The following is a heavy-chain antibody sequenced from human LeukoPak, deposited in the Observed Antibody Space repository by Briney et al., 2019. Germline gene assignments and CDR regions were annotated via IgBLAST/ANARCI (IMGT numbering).Heavy chain of an antibody. J-gene: IGHJ5*02. CDR1: GYSFTSYW. V-gene: IGHV5-51*01. CDR2: IYPGDSDT. Sequence: GESLKISCKGSGYSFTSYWIGWVRQMPGKGLEWMGIIYPGDSDTRYSPSFQGQVTISADKSISTAYRQWSSLKASDTAMYYCARAGDYGDYDPNWFDPWGQGTLVTVSS. D-gene: IGHD4-17*01. CDR3: ARAGDYGDYDPNWFDP.